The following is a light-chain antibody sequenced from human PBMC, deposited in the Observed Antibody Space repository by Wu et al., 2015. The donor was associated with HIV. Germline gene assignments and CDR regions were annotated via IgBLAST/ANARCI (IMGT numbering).Light chain of an antibody. CDR1: RTISAS. CDR2: AAS. Sequence: GERAILSCRASRTISASLAWYQHRSGQAPRLLIYAASNRATGVSARFSGSGSGTDFTLTISSLEPEDFAVYYCQQRDYWPLIFGQGTRLEI. CDR3: QQRDYWPLI. V-gene: IGKV3-11*01. J-gene: IGKJ5*01.